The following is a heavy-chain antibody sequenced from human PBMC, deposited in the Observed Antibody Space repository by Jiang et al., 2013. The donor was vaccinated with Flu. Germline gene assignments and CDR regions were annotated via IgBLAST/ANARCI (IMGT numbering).Heavy chain of an antibody. D-gene: IGHD5-18*01. CDR1: GGSLSGYY. CDR2: ISHSGST. V-gene: IGHV4-34*01. CDR3: ARGSTALVLYYFDY. J-gene: IGHJ4*02. Sequence: LLKPSETLSLTCVVYGGSLSGYYWSWIRQPPGKGLEWIGEISHSGSTNYNPSLKSRVTISVDTSKNQFSLNLNSVTAADTAVYYCARGSTALVLYYFDYWGLGTLVTVSS.